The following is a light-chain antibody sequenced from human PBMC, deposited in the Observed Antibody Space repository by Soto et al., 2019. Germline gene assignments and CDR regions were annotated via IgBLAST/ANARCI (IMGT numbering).Light chain of an antibody. V-gene: IGKV1-13*02. J-gene: IGKJ5*01. CDR3: QHFNEWPLT. CDR1: EAISSA. Sequence: AIQLTQSPSSLSASVGDRVTVTCRASEAISSALAWYQQRPGKAPKLLIYDASTLESGVPSRFSGSGSGTEFTLTISSLQPDDFATYYCQHFNEWPLTFGQGTRLEI. CDR2: DAS.